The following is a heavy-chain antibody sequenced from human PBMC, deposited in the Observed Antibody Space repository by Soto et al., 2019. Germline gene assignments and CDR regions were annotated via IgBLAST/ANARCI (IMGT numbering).Heavy chain of an antibody. CDR1: GFSLSTSGVG. V-gene: IGHV2-5*02. CDR3: AHSYDILTGYYINPGAFDI. D-gene: IGHD3-9*01. CDR2: IYWDDDK. Sequence: QITLKESGPTLVKPTQPLTLTCTFSGFSLSTSGVGVGWIRQPPGKALEWLALIYWDDDKRYSPSLKSRLNITKDTSKNQVVLTMTHMDPVDTATYCCAHSYDILTGYYINPGAFDIRGQGTMVTVSS. J-gene: IGHJ3*02.